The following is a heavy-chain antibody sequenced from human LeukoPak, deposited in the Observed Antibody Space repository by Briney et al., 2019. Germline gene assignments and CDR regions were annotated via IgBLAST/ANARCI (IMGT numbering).Heavy chain of an antibody. J-gene: IGHJ6*03. CDR1: GVTASSSY. D-gene: IGHD5-12*01. Sequence: GGSLRLSCAVSGVTASSSYISWVRQAPGKGLEWVSVIYSGGTTHYVDSVKGRFTISRDNPKNTLYLQMNSLRAEDTAVYYCARVGGYGGYYYYYMDVWGKGTTVTVSS. CDR3: ARVGGYGGYYYYYMDV. V-gene: IGHV3-66*02. CDR2: IYSGGTT.